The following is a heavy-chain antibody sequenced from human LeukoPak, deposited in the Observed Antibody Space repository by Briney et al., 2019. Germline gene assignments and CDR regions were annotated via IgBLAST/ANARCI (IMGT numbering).Heavy chain of an antibody. CDR2: VYTSGSD. Sequence: SETLSLTCSVSGGSINLYYWTWIRQPAGKGLEWIGRVYTSGSDNYNPSVKGRATMSVDTSKNKFSLKLRSVTAADTAVYYCARDGQGGTDYWGQGILVTVSS. CDR1: GGSINLYY. J-gene: IGHJ4*02. V-gene: IGHV4-4*07. CDR3: ARDGQGGTDY.